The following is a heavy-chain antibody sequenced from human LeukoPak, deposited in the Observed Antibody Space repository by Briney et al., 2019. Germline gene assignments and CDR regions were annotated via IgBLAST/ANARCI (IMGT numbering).Heavy chain of an antibody. D-gene: IGHD3-10*02. CDR1: GFTFSSYS. CDR3: AELGITMIGGV. Sequence: PGGSLRLSCTASGFTFSSYSMNWVRQAPGKGLEWVSSISTSSSYIYYADSVKGRFTISRDNARNSLYLQMNSLRAEDTAVYYCAELGITMIGGVWGKGTTVTISS. J-gene: IGHJ6*04. CDR2: ISTSSSYI. V-gene: IGHV3-21*01.